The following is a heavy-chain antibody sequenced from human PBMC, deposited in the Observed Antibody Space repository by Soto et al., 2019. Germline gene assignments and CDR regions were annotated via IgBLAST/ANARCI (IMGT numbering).Heavy chain of an antibody. D-gene: IGHD1-1*01. CDR3: ARGTTGTNYYYYMDV. CDR2: INPNSGGT. CDR1: GYTFTGYY. V-gene: IGHV1-2*04. Sequence: ASVKVSCKASGYTFTGYYMHCVRQAPGQGLEWMGWINPNSGGTNYAQKFQGWVTMTRDTSISTAYMELSRLRSDDTAVYYCARGTTGTNYYYYMDVWGKGTTVTVSS. J-gene: IGHJ6*03.